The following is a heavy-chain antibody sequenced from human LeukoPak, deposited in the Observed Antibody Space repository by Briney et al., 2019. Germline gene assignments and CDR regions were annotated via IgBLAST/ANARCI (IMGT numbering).Heavy chain of an antibody. CDR2: IYSSGST. V-gene: IGHV4-4*07. CDR3: AGSIAVAGSPDAFDI. Sequence: SETLSLTCTVSGGSISSYYWSWLRQPAGKGLEWIGRIYSSGSTNYNPSLKSRVTMSVDTSKNQFSLKLSSVTAADTAVYYCAGSIAVAGSPDAFDIWGQGTMVTVSS. J-gene: IGHJ3*02. CDR1: GGSISSYY. D-gene: IGHD6-19*01.